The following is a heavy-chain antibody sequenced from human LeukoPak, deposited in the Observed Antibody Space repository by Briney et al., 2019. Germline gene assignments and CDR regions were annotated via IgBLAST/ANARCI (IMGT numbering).Heavy chain of an antibody. CDR2: INPNGGGT. D-gene: IGHD3-10*01. CDR1: GYTFTGYY. V-gene: IGHV1-2*02. Sequence: ASVKVSCKASGYTFTGYYMHWVRQAPGQGLEWMGWINPNGGGTNYAQKFQGRVSMTEDTSTDTAYMELSSLRSEDTAVYYCATDRTGGHYYGSGNWFDPWGQGTLVTVSS. J-gene: IGHJ5*02. CDR3: ATDRTGGHYYGSGNWFDP.